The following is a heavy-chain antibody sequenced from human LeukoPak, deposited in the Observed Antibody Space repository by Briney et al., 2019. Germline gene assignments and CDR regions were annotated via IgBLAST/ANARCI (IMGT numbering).Heavy chain of an antibody. J-gene: IGHJ4*02. CDR2: INHSGST. D-gene: IGHD6-19*01. CDR3: ARDSVAGTPH. Sequence: PSETLSLTCAVSGGSFIGYYWSWIRQPPGKGLEWIGEINHSGSTNYNPSLKSRVTISVDTSKNQFSLKLSSVTAADTAVYYCARDSVAGTPHWGQGTLVTVSS. V-gene: IGHV4-34*01. CDR1: GGSFIGYY.